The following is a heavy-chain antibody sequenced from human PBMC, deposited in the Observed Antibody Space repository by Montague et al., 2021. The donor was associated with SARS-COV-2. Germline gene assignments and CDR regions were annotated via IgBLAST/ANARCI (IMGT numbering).Heavy chain of an antibody. CDR3: SRGRPVTTFSDYYYGMDV. V-gene: IGHV4-34*01. CDR1: GGSFSGYY. CDR2: INHSGST. D-gene: IGHD4-17*01. Sequence: SETLSLTCAVYGGSFSGYYWSWIRKPPGKGLEWIGKINHSGSTNSXPSLSSRVPISVDTSKNQFSLKLSSVTAADTAVYYCSRGRPVTTFSDYYYGMDVWGQGTTVTVSS. J-gene: IGHJ6*02.